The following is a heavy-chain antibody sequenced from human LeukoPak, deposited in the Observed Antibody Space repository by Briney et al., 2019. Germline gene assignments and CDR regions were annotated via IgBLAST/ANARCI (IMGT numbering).Heavy chain of an antibody. J-gene: IGHJ4*02. CDR2: ISYDGSNK. CDR1: VFTFSSYG. D-gene: IGHD5-18*01. CDR3: AKDTTAMVTHLDY. Sequence: GRSLRLSCAASVFTFSSYGMHWVRQAPGKGLEWVAVISYDGSNKYYADSVKGRFTISRDNSKNTLYLQMNSLRAEDTAVYYCAKDTTAMVTHLDYWGQGTLVTVSS. V-gene: IGHV3-30*18.